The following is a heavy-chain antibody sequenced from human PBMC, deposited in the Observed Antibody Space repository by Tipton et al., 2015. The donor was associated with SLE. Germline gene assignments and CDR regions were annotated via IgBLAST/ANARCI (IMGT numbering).Heavy chain of an antibody. D-gene: IGHD3-3*01. CDR1: GGSFSGYY. J-gene: IGHJ4*02. Sequence: TLSLTCAVYGGSFSGYYWSWIRQTPGKGLEWIGEINHSGNINYNPSLKSRVTISVDTSKNQFSLNLSFVTAADTAVYYCARNYDFWSGYLDYWGQGTLVTVSS. CDR2: INHSGNI. CDR3: ARNYDFWSGYLDY. V-gene: IGHV4-34*01.